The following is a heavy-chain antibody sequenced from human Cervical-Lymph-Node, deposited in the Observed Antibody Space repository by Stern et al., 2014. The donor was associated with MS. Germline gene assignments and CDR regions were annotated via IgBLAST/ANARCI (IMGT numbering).Heavy chain of an antibody. D-gene: IGHD2-15*01. CDR1: GFTFSSHG. CDR2: ISYDGSIK. CDR3: AKSGGVVNFQNYYYGMDV. J-gene: IGHJ6*02. Sequence: VQLEESGGGVVQPGRSLRLSCAASGFTFSSHGMHWVRQAPGKGLEWVAVISYDGSIKYYADSVKGRFTISRDNSKNTLYLQMNSLRAEDTAVYFCAKSGGVVNFQNYYYGMDVWGQGTTVTVSS. V-gene: IGHV3-30*18.